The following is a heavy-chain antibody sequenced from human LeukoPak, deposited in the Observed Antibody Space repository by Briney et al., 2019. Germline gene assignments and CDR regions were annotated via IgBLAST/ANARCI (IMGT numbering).Heavy chain of an antibody. D-gene: IGHD3-22*01. V-gene: IGHV4-4*07. CDR2: IYTSGST. CDR3: LIEDYYYDSSGYGNYYYYVDV. Sequence: SETLSLTCTVSGGSISSYYWSWIRQPAGKGLEWIGRIYTSGSTNYNPSLKSRVTMSVDTSKNQFSLMLSSVTAADTGVYYCLIEDYYYDSSGYGNYYYYVDVWGKGTTVTVSS. CDR1: GGSISSYY. J-gene: IGHJ6*03.